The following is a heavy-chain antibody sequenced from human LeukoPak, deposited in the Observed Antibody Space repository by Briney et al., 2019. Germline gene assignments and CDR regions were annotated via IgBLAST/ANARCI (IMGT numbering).Heavy chain of an antibody. CDR1: GGSFSGYS. D-gene: IGHD5-18*01. CDR3: ARGWDTADY. J-gene: IGHJ4*02. V-gene: IGHV4-34*01. CDR2: INHSGNT. Sequence: SETLSLTCAAPGGSFSGYSWSSICQPPGKGLEWIGEINHSGNTNYNPSLKSRVPIPVDTSKTPFSLNLSSVTAADTAVYYCARGWDTADYWGKVTLVTVSS.